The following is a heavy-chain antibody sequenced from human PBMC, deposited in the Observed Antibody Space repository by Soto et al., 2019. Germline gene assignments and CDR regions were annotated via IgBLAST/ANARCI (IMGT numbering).Heavy chain of an antibody. Sequence: GGSLRLSCAASGFTFSSYAMSWVRQAPGKGLEWVSAISGSGGSTYYADSVKGRFTISRDNSKNTLYLQMNSLRAEDTAVYYCAKVRDYDILTGYGYFDYWGQGTLVTVSS. D-gene: IGHD3-9*01. CDR1: GFTFSSYA. CDR2: ISGSGGST. J-gene: IGHJ4*02. CDR3: AKVRDYDILTGYGYFDY. V-gene: IGHV3-23*01.